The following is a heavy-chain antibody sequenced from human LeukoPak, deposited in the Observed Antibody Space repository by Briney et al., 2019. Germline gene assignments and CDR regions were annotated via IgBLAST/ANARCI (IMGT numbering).Heavy chain of an antibody. V-gene: IGHV3-23*01. J-gene: IGHJ4*02. Sequence: PGGSLRLSCAASGFTVSSNYMSWVRQAPGKGLEWVSAISGSGGSTYYADSVKGRFTISRDNSKNTLYLQINSLRAVDTAVYYCATRGVPAAMFWGQGTLVSVSS. CDR2: ISGSGGST. D-gene: IGHD2-2*01. CDR3: ATRGVPAAMF. CDR1: GFTVSSNY.